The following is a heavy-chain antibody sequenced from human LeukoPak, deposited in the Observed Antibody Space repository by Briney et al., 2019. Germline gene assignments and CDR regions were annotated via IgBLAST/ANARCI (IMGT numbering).Heavy chain of an antibody. D-gene: IGHD3-10*01. Sequence: SQTLSLTCAVSGGPISSGGYSWAWLRQPPGKGLEWIGYIFQSGSPSYNPSLSGRVTISVDTSRNQFSLKLNSVTAADTAMYYCARDRAGLGLLDFWGPGTMVTVSS. CDR1: GGPISSGGYS. CDR2: IFQSGSP. J-gene: IGHJ3*01. V-gene: IGHV4-30-2*01. CDR3: ARDRAGLGLLDF.